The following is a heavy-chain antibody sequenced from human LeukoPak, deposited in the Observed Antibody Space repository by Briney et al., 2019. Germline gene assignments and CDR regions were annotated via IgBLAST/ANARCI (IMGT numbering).Heavy chain of an antibody. V-gene: IGHV3-64*01. CDR1: GFTFRKYV. Sequence: VGSLRLSCAASGFTFRKYVMHWVRQAPGKGLEYVSAISSNGDNTYYANSVKGRVTISRDNSKNTLYLQMDSLRAEDVAVYYCARDGGYDNSGYNYFDSWGQGTPVTVSS. D-gene: IGHD3-22*01. J-gene: IGHJ4*02. CDR3: ARDGGYDNSGYNYFDS. CDR2: ISSNGDNT.